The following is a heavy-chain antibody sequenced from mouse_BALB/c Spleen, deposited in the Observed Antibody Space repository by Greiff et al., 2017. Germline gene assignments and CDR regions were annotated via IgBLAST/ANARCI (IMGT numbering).Heavy chain of an antibody. J-gene: IGHJ1*01. V-gene: IGHV5-9-3*01. D-gene: IGHD2-1*01. CDR3: ARHDGNRPYVDV. Sequence: DVMLVESGGGLVKPGGSLKLSCAASGFTFSSYAMSWVRQTPEKRLEWVATISSGGSYTYYPDSVKGRFTISRDNAKNTLFLQMSSLRSEDTAMYYCARHDGNRPYVDVWGAGTTVTVSS. CDR1: GFTFSSYA. CDR2: ISSGGSYT.